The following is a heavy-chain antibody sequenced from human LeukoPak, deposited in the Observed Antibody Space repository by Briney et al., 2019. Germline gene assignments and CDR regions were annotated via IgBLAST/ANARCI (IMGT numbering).Heavy chain of an antibody. V-gene: IGHV3-23*01. CDR1: GFTFSSYA. J-gene: IGHJ4*02. CDR2: ISGSGGST. D-gene: IGHD6-19*01. CDR3: AKDLYSSGLYGRDY. Sequence: PGGTLRLSCAASGFTFSSYAMSWVRQAPGKGLEWVSAISGSGGSTYYADSVKGRFTISRDNSKNTLYLQMNSLRAEDTAVYYCAKDLYSSGLYGRDYWGQGTLVTVSS.